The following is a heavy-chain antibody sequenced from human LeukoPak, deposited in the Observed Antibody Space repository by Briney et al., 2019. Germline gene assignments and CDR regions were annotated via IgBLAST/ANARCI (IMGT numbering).Heavy chain of an antibody. CDR2: IVVGSGNT. CDR3: AAVGWEYSSSPLPMDV. CDR1: GFTFPSSG. Sequence: SVRVSCKASGFTFPSSGVQWVRQARGQRLEWIGWIVVGSGNTNYAQKFQERVTITRDMSTSTAYMELSSLRSEDTVVYYCAAVGWEYSSSPLPMDVWGQGTTVTVSS. V-gene: IGHV1-58*01. D-gene: IGHD6-6*01. J-gene: IGHJ6*02.